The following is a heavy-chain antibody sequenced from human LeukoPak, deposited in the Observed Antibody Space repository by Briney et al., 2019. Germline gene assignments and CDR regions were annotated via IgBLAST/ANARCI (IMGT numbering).Heavy chain of an antibody. CDR1: GYTFTGYY. V-gene: IGHV1-2*02. CDR2: INPNSGGT. Sequence: GASVKVSCKASGYTFTGYYMHWVRQAPGQGLEWMGWINPNSGGTNYAQKLQGRVTMTTDTSTSTAYMELRSLRSDDTAVYYCARDGVGGYSSRYCSGGSCYPYYYYYYMDVWGKGTTVTISS. J-gene: IGHJ6*03. CDR3: ARDGVGGYSSRYCSGGSCYPYYYYYYMDV. D-gene: IGHD2-15*01.